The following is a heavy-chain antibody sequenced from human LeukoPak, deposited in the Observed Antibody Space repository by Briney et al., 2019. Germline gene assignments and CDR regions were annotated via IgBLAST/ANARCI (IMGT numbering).Heavy chain of an antibody. CDR1: GFTMSSEE. CDR2: FSSGGSPI. J-gene: IGHJ4*02. D-gene: IGHD1-1*01. CDR3: ARGASSRPIAH. Sequence: TGGSPRLSCAASGFTMSSEEMNWARDAPGKGLEWVSHFSSGGSPIYYADSMKGRSSISRDTAKNSIYLQMYKLRAEDTAVYYCARGASSRPIAHWGQGTLVTVSS. V-gene: IGHV3-48*03.